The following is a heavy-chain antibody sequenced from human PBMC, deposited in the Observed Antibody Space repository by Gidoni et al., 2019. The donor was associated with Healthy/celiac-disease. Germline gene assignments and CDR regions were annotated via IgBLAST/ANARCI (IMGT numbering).Heavy chain of an antibody. Sequence: QVQLVASGGGVVQPGRSLRLSCAASGFTFSSYGMHWVRQGPGKGLEWVAVIWDDGSNKYYAGSVKGRFTISRDNSKNTLYLQMNSLRAEDTAVYYCARDHALRGAFDIWGQGTMVTVSS. V-gene: IGHV3-33*01. D-gene: IGHD3-16*01. CDR2: IWDDGSNK. CDR3: ARDHALRGAFDI. CDR1: GFTFSSYG. J-gene: IGHJ3*02.